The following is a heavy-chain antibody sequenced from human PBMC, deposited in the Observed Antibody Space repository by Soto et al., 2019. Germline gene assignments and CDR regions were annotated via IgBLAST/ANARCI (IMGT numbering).Heavy chain of an antibody. D-gene: IGHD6-19*01. CDR3: ARVPSSRSPPWFDP. CDR2: IYYSGST. Sequence: QVQLQESGPGLVKPSETLSLTCTVSGGSISSYYWSWIRQPPGKGLEWIGYIYYSGSTNYNPSLKRRVTLSLDTSTHHSSLNLSSVTAADTAVYYCARVPSSRSPPWFDPWGQGTLVTVSS. V-gene: IGHV4-59*01. J-gene: IGHJ5*02. CDR1: GGSISSYY.